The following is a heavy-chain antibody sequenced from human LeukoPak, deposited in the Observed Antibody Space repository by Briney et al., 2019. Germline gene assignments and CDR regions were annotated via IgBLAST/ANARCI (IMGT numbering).Heavy chain of an antibody. CDR2: ISWNSGSI. CDR1: GFTFDDYA. D-gene: IGHD3-22*01. Sequence: GGSLRLSCAASGFTFDDYAMHWVRQAPGKGLEWVSGISWNSGSIGYADSVKGRFTISRDNAKNSLYLQMNSLRAEDTALYYCAKGGSSGYYSYFQHWGQGNLVTVSS. V-gene: IGHV3-9*01. CDR3: AKGGSSGYYSYFQH. J-gene: IGHJ1*01.